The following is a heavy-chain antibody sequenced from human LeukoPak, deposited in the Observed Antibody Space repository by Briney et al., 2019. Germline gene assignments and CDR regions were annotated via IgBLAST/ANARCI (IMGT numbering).Heavy chain of an antibody. D-gene: IGHD2-15*01. V-gene: IGHV3-48*04. CDR2: IGSVGNNV. Sequence: GGSLRLSCAASGYTFSSNNMNWVRQVPGKGLEWVSYIGSVGNNVQYADAVKGRFTISRDNARNSLYLQMNSLRVEDTAVYYCLRNTRVPDYWGQGTLVTVSS. CDR3: LRNTRVPDY. CDR1: GYTFSSNN. J-gene: IGHJ4*02.